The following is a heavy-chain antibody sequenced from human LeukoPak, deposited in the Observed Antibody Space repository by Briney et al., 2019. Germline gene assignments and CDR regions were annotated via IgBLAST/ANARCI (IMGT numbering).Heavy chain of an antibody. V-gene: IGHV1-8*01. J-gene: IGHJ4*02. Sequence: GASVKVSCKASGYTFTSYDINWVRQATGQGLEWMGWMNPNSGNTGYAQKFQGRVTMTRNTSISTAYMELSSLRSDDTAVYYCARVRYRLAETYIDYWGQGTLVTVSS. CDR1: GYTFTSYD. D-gene: IGHD3-16*01. CDR3: ARVRYRLAETYIDY. CDR2: MNPNSGNT.